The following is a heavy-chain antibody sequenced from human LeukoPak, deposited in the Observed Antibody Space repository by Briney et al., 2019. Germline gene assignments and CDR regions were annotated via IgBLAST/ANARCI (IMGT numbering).Heavy chain of an antibody. V-gene: IGHV5-51*01. D-gene: IGHD1-26*01. CDR3: ASVGSGSYSGTQFDY. CDR1: GYSFTSYW. Sequence: GESLKISCKGSGYSFTSYWIGWVRQMPGKGLEWMGIIYPGDSDTRYSPSFQGQVTISADKSISTAYLQWSSLKASDTARYYCASVGSGSYSGTQFDYWGQGTLVTVSS. CDR2: IYPGDSDT. J-gene: IGHJ4*02.